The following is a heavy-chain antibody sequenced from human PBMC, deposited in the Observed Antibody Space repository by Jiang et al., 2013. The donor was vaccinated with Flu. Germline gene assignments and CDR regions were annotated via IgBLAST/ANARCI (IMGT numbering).Heavy chain of an antibody. V-gene: IGHV2-26*01. D-gene: IGHD6-19*01. Sequence: VKPTQTLTLTCTVSGFSLSNARMGVSWIRQPPGKALEWLAHIFSNDEKSYSTSLKSRLTISKDTSKSQVVLTMTNMDPVDTATYYCARILWTYSSGWPPDYWGQGTLVTV. J-gene: IGHJ4*02. CDR2: IFSNDEK. CDR1: GFSLSNARMG. CDR3: ARILWTYSSGWPPDY.